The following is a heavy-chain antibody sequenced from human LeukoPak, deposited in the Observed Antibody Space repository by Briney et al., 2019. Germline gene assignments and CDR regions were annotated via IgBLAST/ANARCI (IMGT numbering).Heavy chain of an antibody. CDR1: GFTFSSYA. CDR2: ISGSGDST. D-gene: IGHD5-12*01. J-gene: IGHJ4*02. V-gene: IGHV3-23*01. CDR3: AKGGYSGYDLSLPFDY. Sequence: PGGSLRLSCAASGFTFSSYAMSWVRQAPGKGLEWVSTISGSGDSTYYADSVKGRFTISRDNSKNTLYLQMNSLRAEDTAVYYCAKGGYSGYDLSLPFDYWGQGTLVTVSS.